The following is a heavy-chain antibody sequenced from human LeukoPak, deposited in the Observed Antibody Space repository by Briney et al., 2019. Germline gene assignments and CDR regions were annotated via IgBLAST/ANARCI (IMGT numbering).Heavy chain of an antibody. J-gene: IGHJ4*02. CDR1: GFTFSSYW. Sequence: GGSLRLSCAVSGFTFSSYWMHWVRQAPGKGLVWVSRINSDGSSTSYADSVKGRFTISRDNAKNTLYLQMNSLRAEDTAVYYCARRVGYSYGYGDYFDYWGQGTLVTVSS. V-gene: IGHV3-74*01. CDR3: ARRVGYSYGYGDYFDY. D-gene: IGHD5-18*01. CDR2: INSDGSST.